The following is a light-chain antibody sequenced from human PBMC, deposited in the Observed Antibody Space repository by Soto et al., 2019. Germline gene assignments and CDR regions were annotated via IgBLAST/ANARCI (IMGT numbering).Light chain of an antibody. V-gene: IGLV2-14*01. CDR1: SSDVGGYND. CDR3: NSYTSSSTLLYV. J-gene: IGLJ1*01. Sequence: QSVLTQPASVSGSPGQSITISCTGTSSDVGGYNDVSWYQQHPGKAPKLMIYDVSNRPSGVSNRFSGSKSGNTASLTISGLQAEDEADYYCNSYTSSSTLLYVFGTGTKATVL. CDR2: DVS.